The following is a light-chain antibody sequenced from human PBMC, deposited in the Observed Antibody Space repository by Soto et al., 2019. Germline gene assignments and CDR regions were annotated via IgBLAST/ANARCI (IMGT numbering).Light chain of an antibody. CDR3: QEYFQWPPGM. CDR2: DAY. Sequence: EIVVTQSPATLSASPGERVTLTCRASQFVSTRLAWYQQRPGQVPRLLIYDAYTRALGISARFSGSGSGTEFTLTISSLQSEDFALYYCQEYFQWPPGMFGPGTK. CDR1: QFVSTR. V-gene: IGKV3-15*01. J-gene: IGKJ1*01.